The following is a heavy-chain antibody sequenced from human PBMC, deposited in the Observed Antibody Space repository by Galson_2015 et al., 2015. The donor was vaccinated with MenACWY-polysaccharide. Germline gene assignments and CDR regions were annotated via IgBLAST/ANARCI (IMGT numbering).Heavy chain of an antibody. J-gene: IGHJ3*01. V-gene: IGHV3-9*01. CDR1: GFTFDDYA. Sequence: SLRLSCATSGFTFDDYAMHWVRQAPGKGLEWVSGVTWNSDKIDYADSVKGRFIVSRDNAKNSLYLQMNSLRDEDTAPYYCTRNTRYFDWVDAFGFWGQGTMVTVSS. CDR3: TRNTRYFDWVDAFGF. CDR2: VTWNSDKI. D-gene: IGHD3-9*01.